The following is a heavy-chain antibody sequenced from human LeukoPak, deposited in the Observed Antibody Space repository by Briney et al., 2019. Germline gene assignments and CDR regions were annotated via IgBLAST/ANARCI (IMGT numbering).Heavy chain of an antibody. CDR3: ARGVAQWELLVDHYFDY. V-gene: IGHV3-20*04. CDR1: GFTFDDYG. J-gene: IGHJ4*02. D-gene: IGHD1-26*01. CDR2: INWNGGST. Sequence: PGGSLRLSCAASGFTFDDYGMSWVRQAPGKGLEWVSGINWNGGSTGYADSVKGRFTISRDNAKNSLYLQMNSLRAEDTAVYYCARGVAQWELLVDHYFDYWGQGTLVTVSS.